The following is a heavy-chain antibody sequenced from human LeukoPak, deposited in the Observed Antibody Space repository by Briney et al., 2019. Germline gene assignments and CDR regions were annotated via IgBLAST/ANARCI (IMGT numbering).Heavy chain of an antibody. CDR3: ARVGGDCYY. CDR1: GFTVSSNY. J-gene: IGHJ4*02. D-gene: IGHD2-21*01. V-gene: IGHV3-66*02. Sequence: GGSLRLSCAASGFTVSSNYMSWVRQTPGKGLEWVSVIYSGGSTYYTDSVKGRLTISRDNSENTLYLQMNSLRAEDTAVYCCARVGGDCYYWGEGTLVTVSS. CDR2: IYSGGST.